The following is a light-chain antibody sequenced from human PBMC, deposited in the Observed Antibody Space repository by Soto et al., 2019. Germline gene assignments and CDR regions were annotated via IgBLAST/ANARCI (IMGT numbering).Light chain of an antibody. J-gene: IGLJ3*02. Sequence: QSALTQPPSVSGSPGQSVTISCTGTSSDVASYNRVSWYQQPPGTAPKLMIYEVNNRPSGVPDRFSGSKSGNTASLTISGLQAEDEADYYCSSFTSSNTWVFGGGTKVTVL. CDR3: SSFTSSNTWV. CDR2: EVN. CDR1: SSDVASYNR. V-gene: IGLV2-18*02.